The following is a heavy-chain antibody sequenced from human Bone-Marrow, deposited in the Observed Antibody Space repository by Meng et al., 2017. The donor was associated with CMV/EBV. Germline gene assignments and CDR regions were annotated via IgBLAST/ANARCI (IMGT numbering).Heavy chain of an antibody. CDR3: ASLPSGLYDFWSGPYYYGMDV. CDR2: IKHSGST. D-gene: IGHD3-3*01. J-gene: IGHJ6*02. CDR1: GGSFSGYY. V-gene: IGHV4-34*01. Sequence: SETLSLTCAVNGGSFSGYYWRWIRQPPGKGLEWMGEIKHSGSTNYNPSLKSRVTISVDTSKNQFSLKLSSVTAADTAVYYCASLPSGLYDFWSGPYYYGMDVWGQGTTVTVSS.